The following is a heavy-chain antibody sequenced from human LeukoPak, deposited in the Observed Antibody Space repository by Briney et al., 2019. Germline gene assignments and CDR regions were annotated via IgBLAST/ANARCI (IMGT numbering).Heavy chain of an antibody. D-gene: IGHD6-13*01. CDR1: GFTVSSNY. CDR2: IYSGGNT. J-gene: IGHJ5*02. V-gene: IGHV3-53*01. CDR3: ARDGAAAAFGGWFDP. Sequence: PWGSLRLSCAASGFTVSSNYMNWVRQAPGKGLEWVSVIYSGGNTYYADSVKGRFTISRDNSKNTLYLQMNSLTAEDTAVYYCARDGAAAAFGGWFDPWGQGTLVAVSS.